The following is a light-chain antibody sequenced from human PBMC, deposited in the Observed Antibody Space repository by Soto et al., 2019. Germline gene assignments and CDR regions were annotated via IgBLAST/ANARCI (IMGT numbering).Light chain of an antibody. J-gene: IGKJ4*01. V-gene: IGKV1-33*01. Sequence: DIQMTQSPSSLSASVGDRVTNTCQATQDISNYLNWYQQKPGKAPKLLIYDASNLETGVPSRFSGSGSGTDFTFTISSLQPEDIATYYCQQDDNLPALTFGGGTKVDIK. CDR1: QDISNY. CDR2: DAS. CDR3: QQDDNLPALT.